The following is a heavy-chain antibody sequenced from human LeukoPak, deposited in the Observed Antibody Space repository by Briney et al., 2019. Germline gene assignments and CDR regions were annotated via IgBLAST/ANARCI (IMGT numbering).Heavy chain of an antibody. CDR2: IYSGGST. Sequence: GGSLRLSCAASGFTVSSNYMSWVRQAPGKGLEWVSVIYSGGSTYYADSVKGRFTISRDNSKNTLYLQMNSLRAEDTAVYYCARDLDYGDLYYYYYGMDVWGQGTTVTVSS. D-gene: IGHD4-17*01. CDR3: ARDLDYGDLYYYYYGMDV. J-gene: IGHJ6*02. V-gene: IGHV3-66*01. CDR1: GFTVSSNY.